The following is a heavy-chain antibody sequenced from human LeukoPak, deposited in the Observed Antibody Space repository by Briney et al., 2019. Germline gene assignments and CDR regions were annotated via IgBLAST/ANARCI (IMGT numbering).Heavy chain of an antibody. D-gene: IGHD6-25*01. V-gene: IGHV3-30*18. Sequence: GRSLRLSCAASGFTFSSYGMHWIRQAPGKGLEWVAVISYDGSNKYYADPVKGRFTISRDNSKNTLYLQMNSLRAEDTAVYYCAKGLTLYSSVSWFDPWGQGTLVTVSS. J-gene: IGHJ5*02. CDR2: ISYDGSNK. CDR1: GFTFSSYG. CDR3: AKGLTLYSSVSWFDP.